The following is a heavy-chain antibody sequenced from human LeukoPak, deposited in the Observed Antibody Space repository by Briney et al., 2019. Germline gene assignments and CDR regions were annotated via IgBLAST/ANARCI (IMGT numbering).Heavy chain of an antibody. J-gene: IGHJ4*02. CDR2: ISTSGRTI. CDR1: GISFSNYS. CDR3: ARDKTSSGYAQSFDY. Sequence: GGSLRLSCAASGISFSNYSMNWVRQAPGKGLEWVSYISTSGRTIYYADSVKGRFTISRDNAKNSLYLQMNSLRAEDTAVYYCARDKTSSGYAQSFDYWGQGTLVTVSS. D-gene: IGHD5-12*01. V-gene: IGHV3-48*01.